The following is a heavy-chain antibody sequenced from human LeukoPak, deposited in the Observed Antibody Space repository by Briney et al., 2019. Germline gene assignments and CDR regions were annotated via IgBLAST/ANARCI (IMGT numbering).Heavy chain of an antibody. CDR1: GGSISSGSYY. D-gene: IGHD6-6*01. J-gene: IGHJ4*02. V-gene: IGHV4-61*02. Sequence: PSETLSLTCTVSGGSISSGSYYWSWIRQPAGKGLEWIGRIYTSGSTNYNPSLKSRVTISVDTSKNQFSLKLSSVTAADTAVYYCARAPEYSSSSDYWGQGTLVTVSS. CDR2: IYTSGST. CDR3: ARAPEYSSSSDY.